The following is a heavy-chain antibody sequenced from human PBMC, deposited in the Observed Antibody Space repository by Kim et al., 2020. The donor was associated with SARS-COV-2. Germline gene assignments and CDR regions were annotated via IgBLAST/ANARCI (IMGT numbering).Heavy chain of an antibody. CDR3: ARHVAMPLYYFDS. J-gene: IGHJ4*02. Sequence: YKPSLKSRVTISVDTSKNQFSLKLTSMTAADTAVYYCARHVAMPLYYFDSWGQGTLVTVSS. D-gene: IGHD2-15*01. V-gene: IGHV4-39*01.